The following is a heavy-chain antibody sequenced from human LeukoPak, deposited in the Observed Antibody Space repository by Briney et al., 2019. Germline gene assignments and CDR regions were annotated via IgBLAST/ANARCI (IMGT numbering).Heavy chain of an antibody. CDR1: GGSISSYY. J-gene: IGHJ3*02. V-gene: IGHV4-59*01. Sequence: PSETLYLTCTVSGGSISSYYWSWIRQPPGKGLEWIGYIYYSGSTNYNPSLKSRVTISVDTSKNQFSLKLSSVTAADTAVYYCARAEQWLDDAFDIWGQGTMVTVSS. CDR2: IYYSGST. D-gene: IGHD6-19*01. CDR3: ARAEQWLDDAFDI.